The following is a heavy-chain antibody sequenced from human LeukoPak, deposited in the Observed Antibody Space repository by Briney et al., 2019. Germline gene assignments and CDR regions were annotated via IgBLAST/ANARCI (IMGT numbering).Heavy chain of an antibody. J-gene: IGHJ4*02. V-gene: IGHV4-39*02. Sequence: SETLSLTCTVSGGSISSSSYYWGWIRQPPGKGLEWIGSMYYSGSTYYNPSLKSRVTISADTSKNQFSLKLSSVTAADTAVYYCARDAMGATPTWGQGTLVTVSS. CDR3: ARDAMGATPT. D-gene: IGHD1-26*01. CDR2: MYYSGST. CDR1: GGSISSSSYY.